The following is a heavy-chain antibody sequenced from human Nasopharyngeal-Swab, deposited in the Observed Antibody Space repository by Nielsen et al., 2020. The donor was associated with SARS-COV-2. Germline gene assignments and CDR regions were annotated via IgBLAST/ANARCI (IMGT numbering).Heavy chain of an antibody. CDR1: GGTLSNYP. D-gene: IGHD5-18*01. CDR2: IMPILGVA. Sequence: SVKVSCKASGGTLSNYPISWVRQAPGQGLEWMGGIMPILGVATYTQNFQGRVTITADKSTNTVYMELSSLRSDDTAVYYCARDRSETAMAIFDYWGQGTLVTVSS. V-gene: IGHV1-69*10. CDR3: ARDRSETAMAIFDY. J-gene: IGHJ4*02.